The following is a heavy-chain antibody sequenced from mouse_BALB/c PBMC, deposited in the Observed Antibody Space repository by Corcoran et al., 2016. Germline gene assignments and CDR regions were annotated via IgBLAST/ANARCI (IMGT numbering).Heavy chain of an antibody. CDR3: ARGFITTVVEGYYAMDY. CDR1: GFNIKDTY. Sequence: EVQLQQSGAELVKPGASVKLSCTASGFNIKDTYMHWVKQRPEQGLEWIGRIDPANGNTKYDPKFQGKATITADTSSNTAYLQLSSLTSEDTAVYYCARGFITTVVEGYYAMDYWGQGTTLTVSS. D-gene: IGHD1-1*01. V-gene: IGHV14-3*02. CDR2: IDPANGNT. J-gene: IGHJ2*01.